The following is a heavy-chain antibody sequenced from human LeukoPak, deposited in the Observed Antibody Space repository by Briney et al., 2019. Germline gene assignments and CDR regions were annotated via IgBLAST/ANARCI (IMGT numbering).Heavy chain of an antibody. CDR1: GFTFSSYA. D-gene: IGHD6-19*01. CDR2: ISGSGGST. J-gene: IGHJ1*01. CDR3: AKDPSSGWSEYFQH. V-gene: IGHV3-23*01. Sequence: PVGSLRLSCAASGFTFSSYAMSWVRQAPGKGLEWVSAISGSGGSTYYTDSVKGRFTISRDNSKNTLYLQMNSLRAEDTAVYYCAKDPSSGWSEYFQHWGQGTLVTVSS.